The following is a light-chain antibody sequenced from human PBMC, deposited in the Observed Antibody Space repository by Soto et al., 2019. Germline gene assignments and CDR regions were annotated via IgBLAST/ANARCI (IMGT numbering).Light chain of an antibody. CDR3: ATWDDSLNVV. J-gene: IGLJ2*01. Sequence: QSALTQSPSASGTPGQRVSISCSGSTANIGTNTVSWYQHVPGTAPKLLIYSNDQRPSAVPGRFSGSKSGTSASLAISGLLSEDEADYYCATWDDSLNVVXGGGTSSPS. V-gene: IGLV1-44*01. CDR1: TANIGTNT. CDR2: SND.